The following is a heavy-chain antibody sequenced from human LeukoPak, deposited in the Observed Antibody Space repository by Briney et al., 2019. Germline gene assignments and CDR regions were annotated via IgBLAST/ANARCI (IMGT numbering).Heavy chain of an antibody. J-gene: IGHJ3*02. D-gene: IGHD1-26*01. Sequence: GASVKVSCKVSGYTLTELSMHWVRQAPGKGLEWMGGFDPEDGETIYAQKFQGRVTMTEDTTTDTAYMELSSLRSEDTAVYYCATKVGATWEAFDIWGQGTMVTVSS. V-gene: IGHV1-24*01. CDR2: FDPEDGET. CDR3: ATKVGATWEAFDI. CDR1: GYTLTELS.